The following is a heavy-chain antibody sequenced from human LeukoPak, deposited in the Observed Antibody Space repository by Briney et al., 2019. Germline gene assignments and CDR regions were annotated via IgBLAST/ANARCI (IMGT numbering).Heavy chain of an antibody. J-gene: IGHJ4*02. V-gene: IGHV3-23*01. D-gene: IGHD6-13*01. CDR2: CSVNGRDT. CDR3: AKPGRTAAGLFDS. CDR1: GFTFKNYA. Sequence: PGGSLRLSCVASGFTFKNYALSWVRQAPWKGLEWVSGCSVNGRDTYYADFVKGRFTIARDIAKNTLYLQMNSLRAEDTATYYCAKPGRTAAGLFDSWGQGTLVTVSS.